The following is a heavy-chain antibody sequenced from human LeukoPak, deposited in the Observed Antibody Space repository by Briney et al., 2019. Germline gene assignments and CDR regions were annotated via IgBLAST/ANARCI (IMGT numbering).Heavy chain of an antibody. D-gene: IGHD6-6*01. J-gene: IGHJ4*02. Sequence: NPSETLSLTCTVSGDSISSSYWSWIRQPAGKGLEWIGRMYSSGTTKDNPSLKSRVTMSVDTSKNQFSLKLNSVTATDTAVYYCARHPFSTSSIDYWGQGTLVTVSS. V-gene: IGHV4-4*07. CDR3: ARHPFSTSSIDY. CDR2: MYSSGTT. CDR1: GDSISSSY.